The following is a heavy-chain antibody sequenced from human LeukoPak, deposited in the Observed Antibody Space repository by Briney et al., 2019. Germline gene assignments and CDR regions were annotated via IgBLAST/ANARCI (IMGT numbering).Heavy chain of an antibody. Sequence: PGGSLRLSCVASGFTFSNYWMNWVRQAPGKGLEWVANIKQDGSEKHYVDSVKGRFTISRDNAKNSLYLQMNSLRDEDTAVYYCARGYCSDDDRYGAADCWGQGTLVTVCS. V-gene: IGHV3-7*03. CDR1: GFTFSNYW. J-gene: IGHJ4*02. CDR2: IKQDGSEK. CDR3: ARGYCSDDDRYGAADC. D-gene: IGHD2-15*01.